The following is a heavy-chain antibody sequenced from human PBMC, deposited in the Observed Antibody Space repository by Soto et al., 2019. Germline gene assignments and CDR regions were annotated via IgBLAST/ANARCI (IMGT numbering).Heavy chain of an antibody. V-gene: IGHV3-23*01. CDR2: ISNSGSEI. J-gene: IGHJ4*02. CDR1: GFTFSSYG. D-gene: IGHD6-25*01. CDR3: VRRGYNWQFSDY. Sequence: QSGGSVRLSCAASGFTFSSYGMSWVRQAPGKGLEWVSSISNSGSEIFYAASVKGRFTISRDSSKNTLYLEMSSLRPEDTAVYHCVRRGYNWQFSDYWGQGTLVTVSS.